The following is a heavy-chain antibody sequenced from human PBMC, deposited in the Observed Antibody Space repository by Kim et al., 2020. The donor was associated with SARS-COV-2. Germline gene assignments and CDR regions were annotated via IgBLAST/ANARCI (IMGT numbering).Heavy chain of an antibody. CDR3: AREDPSHSAYHILTGYYRGHIFDL. Sequence: SETLSLTCSVSGGSISSYYWSWIRQPPEKGLEWIGYIYSSGTTKYNPSLKSRVTMSVDTSKNQFYLRLSSVTAADTAVYYCAREDPSHSAYHILTGYYRGHIFDLWGQGTIVSVSS. CDR1: GGSISSYY. D-gene: IGHD3-9*01. J-gene: IGHJ3*01. V-gene: IGHV4-59*13. CDR2: IYSSGTT.